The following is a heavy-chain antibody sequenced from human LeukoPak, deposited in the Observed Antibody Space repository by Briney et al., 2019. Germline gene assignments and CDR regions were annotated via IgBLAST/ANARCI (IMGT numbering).Heavy chain of an antibody. Sequence: GGSLRLPCAASGFTFSSYWMSWVRQAPGKGLEWVANIKQDGSEKYYVDSVKGRFTISRDNAKNSLYLQMNSLRAEDTAVYYCARDAPTYYDDYYYGMDVWGQGTTVTVSS. D-gene: IGHD3-3*01. CDR2: IKQDGSEK. V-gene: IGHV3-7*01. CDR3: ARDAPTYYDDYYYGMDV. CDR1: GFTFSSYW. J-gene: IGHJ6*02.